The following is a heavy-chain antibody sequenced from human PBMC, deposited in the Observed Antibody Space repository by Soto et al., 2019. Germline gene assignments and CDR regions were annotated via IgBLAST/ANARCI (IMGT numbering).Heavy chain of an antibody. Sequence: PGESLKISCKGSGYSFTSYWIGWVRQMPGKGLEWMGIIYPGDSDTRYSPSFQGQVTISADKSISTAYLQWSSLKASDTAMYYCARGNYPRGYYYYYMDVWGKGTTVTVSS. J-gene: IGHJ6*03. V-gene: IGHV5-51*01. D-gene: IGHD3-10*01. CDR2: IYPGDSDT. CDR3: ARGNYPRGYYYYYMDV. CDR1: GYSFTSYW.